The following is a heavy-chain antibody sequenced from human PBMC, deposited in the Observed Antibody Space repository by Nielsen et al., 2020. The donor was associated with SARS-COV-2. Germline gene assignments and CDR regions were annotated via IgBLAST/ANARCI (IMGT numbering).Heavy chain of an antibody. CDR3: ARVRSSSSVYYYYYMDV. CDR1: GGSISSGGYY. J-gene: IGHJ6*03. D-gene: IGHD6-6*01. CDR2: IYYSGST. Sequence: SETLSLTCTVSGGSISSGGYYWSWIRQHPGKGLEWIGYIYYSGSTYYNPSRKSRVTISVDTSKNQFSLKLSSVTAADTAVYYCARVRSSSSVYYYYYMDVWGKGTTVTVSS. V-gene: IGHV4-31*03.